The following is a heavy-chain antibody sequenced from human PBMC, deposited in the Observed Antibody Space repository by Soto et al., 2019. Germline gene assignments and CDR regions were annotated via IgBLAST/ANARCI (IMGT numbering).Heavy chain of an antibody. Sequence: EVHLVESEGGLVQPGGSLRLSCATSGFTFRSYWMTWVRQAPGKGLEWVASIKQDGSEDHYVDSVKGRFTISRDNAENSLYLQMNSLKVDDTAVYYCARDPGRRFDYWGPGTLVTVSS. V-gene: IGHV3-7*03. J-gene: IGHJ4*02. CDR1: GFTFRSYW. CDR2: IKQDGSED. CDR3: ARDPGRRFDY. D-gene: IGHD1-1*01.